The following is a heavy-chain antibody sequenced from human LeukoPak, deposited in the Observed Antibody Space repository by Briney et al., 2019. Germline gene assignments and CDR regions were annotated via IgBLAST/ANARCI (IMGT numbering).Heavy chain of an antibody. Sequence: GESLKISCKGSEYSFTNYWIGWVRQMPGKGLQWMGIVYPGDSDTKYTPSFQGQVTISVDKSISTAHLHWSSLEASDTAMYYCARERGYYFGSGSYYSYDAFDIWGQGTMVTVSS. CDR2: VYPGDSDT. CDR1: EYSFTNYW. V-gene: IGHV5-51*01. CDR3: ARERGYYFGSGSYYSYDAFDI. D-gene: IGHD3-10*01. J-gene: IGHJ3*02.